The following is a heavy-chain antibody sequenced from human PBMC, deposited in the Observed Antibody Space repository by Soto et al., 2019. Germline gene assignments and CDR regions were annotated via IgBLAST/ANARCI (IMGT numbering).Heavy chain of an antibody. CDR2: IIPIFGTA. Sequence: SVKVSCKASGGTFSSYAISWVRQAPGQGLEWMGGIIPIFGTANYAQKFQGRVTITADESTSTAYMELSSLRSEDTAVYYCARGGASVRYFDWHNWFDPWGQGTLVTVSS. V-gene: IGHV1-69*13. CDR3: ARGGASVRYFDWHNWFDP. CDR1: GGTFSSYA. D-gene: IGHD3-9*01. J-gene: IGHJ5*02.